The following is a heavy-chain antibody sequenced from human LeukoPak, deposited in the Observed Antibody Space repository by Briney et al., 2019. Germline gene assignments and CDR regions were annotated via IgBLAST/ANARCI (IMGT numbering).Heavy chain of an antibody. Sequence: SQTLSLTCTVSGGSISSGDYYWRWIREPPGKGLEWIGYIYYSGSTYYNPSLKSRVTISVDTSKNQFSLKLSSATAADTAVYYCARDRGSGYFFDYWGQGTLVTVSS. D-gene: IGHD3-22*01. J-gene: IGHJ4*02. V-gene: IGHV4-30-4*08. CDR3: ARDRGSGYFFDY. CDR1: GGSISSGDYY. CDR2: IYYSGST.